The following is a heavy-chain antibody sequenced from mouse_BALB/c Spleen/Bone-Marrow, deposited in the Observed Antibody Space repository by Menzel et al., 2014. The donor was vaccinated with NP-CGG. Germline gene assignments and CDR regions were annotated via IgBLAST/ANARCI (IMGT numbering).Heavy chain of an antibody. CDR3: ARNAYYAMDY. J-gene: IGHJ4*01. CDR2: INPDSSTI. Sequence: EVNVVESGGGLVQPGGSLKLSCAASRFDFSRYWMSWVRQAPGKGLEWIGEINPDSSTINYTPSLKDKFIISRDNAKNTLNLQMSKVRSEDTALYYCARNAYYAMDYWGQGTSVTVSS. CDR1: RFDFSRYW. V-gene: IGHV4-1*02.